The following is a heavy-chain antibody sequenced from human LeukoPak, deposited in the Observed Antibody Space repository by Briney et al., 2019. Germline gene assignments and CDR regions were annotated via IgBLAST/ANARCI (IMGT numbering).Heavy chain of an antibody. V-gene: IGHV3-11*04. J-gene: IGHJ4*02. D-gene: IGHD3-9*01. CDR3: ARAEWYILTGRKPFNY. CDR2: ISSSGSTI. CDR1: GFTFSDYY. Sequence: PGGSLRLSCAASGFTFSDYYMSWIRQAPGKGLEWVSYISSSGSTIYYADSVKGRFTISRDNAKNSLYLQMNSLRAEDTAVYYCARAEWYILTGRKPFNYWGQGTLVTVSS.